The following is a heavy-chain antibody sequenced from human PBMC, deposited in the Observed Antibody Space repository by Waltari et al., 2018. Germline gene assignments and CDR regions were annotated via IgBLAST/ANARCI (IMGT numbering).Heavy chain of an antibody. V-gene: IGHV4-39*07. CDR2: IYYSGST. CDR1: VGSISSSSYY. J-gene: IGHJ4*02. CDR3: ARPPSSGDYFDY. D-gene: IGHD4-17*01. Sequence: QLQLQESGSGLVKPSETLSLTCTVSVGSISSSSYYWGWIRQPPGKGLEWIGSIYYSGSTYDNPSLKSRVTISVDTSKNQFSLKLSSVTAADTAVYYCARPPSSGDYFDYWGQGTLVTVSS.